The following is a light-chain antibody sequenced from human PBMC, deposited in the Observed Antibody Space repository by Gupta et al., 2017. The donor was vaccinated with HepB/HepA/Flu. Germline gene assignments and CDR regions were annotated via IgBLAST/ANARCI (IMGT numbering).Light chain of an antibody. CDR3: QQDDNLIT. Sequence: DIQMTQSPSSLSASVGDRVTITCQASQDISDYLNWYQQKPGKAPKLLIYDASNLETGVPSRFSGSGSGTDFTFTISSLQPEDIAKYYCQQDDNLITFGGGTKVEIK. CDR1: QDISDY. J-gene: IGKJ4*01. CDR2: DAS. V-gene: IGKV1-33*01.